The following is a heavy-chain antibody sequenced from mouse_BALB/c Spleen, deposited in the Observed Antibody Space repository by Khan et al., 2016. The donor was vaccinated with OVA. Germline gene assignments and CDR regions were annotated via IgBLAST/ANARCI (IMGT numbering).Heavy chain of an antibody. D-gene: IGHD2-4*01. CDR3: IGYDCYYWYFDV. J-gene: IGHJ1*01. Sequence: EVQLLETGGGLVQPGGSRGLSCEGSGFTFSGFWMSWVRQTPGKTLEWIGDINSDGSAINYAPSIKDRFTIYRDNDKSTMYLQMSNVRSYDTATYFCIGYDCYYWYFDVWCAWSTVTVSS. V-gene: IGHV11-2*02. CDR2: INSDGSAI. CDR1: GFTFSGFW.